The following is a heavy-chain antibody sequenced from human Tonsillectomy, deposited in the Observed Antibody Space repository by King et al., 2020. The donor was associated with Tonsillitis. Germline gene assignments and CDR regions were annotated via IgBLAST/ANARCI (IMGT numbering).Heavy chain of an antibody. V-gene: IGHV3-21*01. CDR2: ISSSSSYI. CDR3: ARDYYDILTGYDGNYFDY. J-gene: IGHJ4*02. CDR1: GFTFSSYS. Sequence: VQLVESGGGLVKPGGSLRLSCAASGFTFSSYSMNWVRQAPGKGLEWVSSISSSSSYIYYADSVKGRFTISRDNAKNSLYLQMNSLRAEDTAVYYCARDYYDILTGYDGNYFDYWGQGTLVTVSS. D-gene: IGHD3-9*01.